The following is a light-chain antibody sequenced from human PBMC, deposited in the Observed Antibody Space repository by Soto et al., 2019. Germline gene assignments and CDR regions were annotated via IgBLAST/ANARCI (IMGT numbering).Light chain of an antibody. Sequence: ETVMTQSEATLSVSPGERATLSCRASQSIHTNLAWYQQKPGQPPRLLIYGASTGVTGIPTRFSGSGSGTEFTLTISSLQSEDFAVYYCQQYNNWPRTFGQGTKVEIK. CDR2: GAS. J-gene: IGKJ1*01. CDR3: QQYNNWPRT. V-gene: IGKV3-15*01. CDR1: QSIHTN.